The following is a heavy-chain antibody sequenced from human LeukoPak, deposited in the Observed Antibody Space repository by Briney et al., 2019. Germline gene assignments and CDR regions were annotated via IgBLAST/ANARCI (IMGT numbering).Heavy chain of an antibody. V-gene: IGHV4-39*07. CDR1: GGSISSSSYY. CDR2: IYYSGST. J-gene: IGHJ4*02. CDR3: ARDRKITAAGTRKVRYFDY. Sequence: SETLSLTCTVSGGSISSSSYYWGWIRQPPGTGLEWIGSIYYSGSTYYNPSLKSRVTISVDTSKNQFSLKLSSVTAADTAVYYCARDRKITAAGTRKVRYFDYWGQGTLVTVSS. D-gene: IGHD6-13*01.